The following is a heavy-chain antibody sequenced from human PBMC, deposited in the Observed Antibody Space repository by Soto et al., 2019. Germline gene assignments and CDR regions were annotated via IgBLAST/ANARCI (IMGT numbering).Heavy chain of an antibody. V-gene: IGHV4-39*01. Sequence: SETLSLTCTVSGGSISSSSYYWGWIRQPPGKGLEWIGSIYYSGSTYYNPSLKSRVTISVDTSKNQFSLKLSSVTAADTAVYYGARHGGSSLFDYWGQGTLVPVSS. D-gene: IGHD6-6*01. CDR2: IYYSGST. CDR3: ARHGGSSLFDY. CDR1: GGSISSSSYY. J-gene: IGHJ4*02.